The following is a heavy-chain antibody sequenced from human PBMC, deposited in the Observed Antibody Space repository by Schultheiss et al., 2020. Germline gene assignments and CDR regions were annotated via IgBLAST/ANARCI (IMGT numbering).Heavy chain of an antibody. V-gene: IGHV3-30*18. J-gene: IGHJ6*03. D-gene: IGHD3-3*01. CDR2: ISYDGRNK. Sequence: SCAASGFTFTTYDMHWVRQAPGMGLEWVALISYDGRNKYYADSVKGRFTISRDNSKNTLYLQMNSLRAEDTAVYYCAKDNYDFWSALTHYMDVWGKGTTVTVSS. CDR1: GFTFTTYD. CDR3: AKDNYDFWSALTHYMDV.